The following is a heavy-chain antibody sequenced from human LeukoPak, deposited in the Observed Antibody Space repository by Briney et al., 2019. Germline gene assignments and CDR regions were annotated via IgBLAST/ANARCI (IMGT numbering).Heavy chain of an antibody. CDR2: IYYSGTT. V-gene: IGHV4-59*01. CDR1: GGSISNYY. J-gene: IGHJ6*02. CDR3: AREDPQTTVPEGMDV. D-gene: IGHD4-17*01. Sequence: SESLSLTCTVSGGSISNYYWSWIRQSPGKGLEWIGYIYYSGTTNYNPSLKSRVTISVATSRNQFSLQLRSVTAADTAVYYCAREDPQTTVPEGMDVWGQGTTVIVSS.